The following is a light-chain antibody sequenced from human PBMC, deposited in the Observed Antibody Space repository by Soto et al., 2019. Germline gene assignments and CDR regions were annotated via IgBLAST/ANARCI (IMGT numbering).Light chain of an antibody. Sequence: DIVMTQSPDSLAVSLGERATINCKSSQSVLYSSNNNNYLAWYQQKPGQPPKLLIYWASTRKSGVPDRLSGSESGTDFTLTISSLQAEDVAVYYCQQYYSTPWTFGQGTKVEIK. J-gene: IGKJ1*01. CDR2: WAS. CDR3: QQYYSTPWT. V-gene: IGKV4-1*01. CDR1: QSVLYSSNNNNY.